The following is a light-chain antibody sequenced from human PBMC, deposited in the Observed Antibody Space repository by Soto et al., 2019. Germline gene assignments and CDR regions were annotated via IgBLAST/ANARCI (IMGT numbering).Light chain of an antibody. CDR1: SSDVGGYNY. J-gene: IGLJ1*01. CDR3: SSYTTSNTRQIV. Sequence: QPAPNQPAPVTGTHGQSITISCTGTSSDVGGYNYVSWYQQHPGKAPKFMIYDVSNRPSGVSNPFSGSKSGNTASLTISGLQPEDEADYYCSSYTTSNTRQIVFGTGTKVTVI. CDR2: DVS. V-gene: IGLV2-14*01.